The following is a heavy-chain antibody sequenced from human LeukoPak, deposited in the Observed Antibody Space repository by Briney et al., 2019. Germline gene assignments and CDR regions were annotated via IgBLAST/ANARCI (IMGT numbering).Heavy chain of an antibody. V-gene: IGHV3-74*01. CDR3: ARASTTVPNLLDH. CDR1: GFSFSAYW. CDR2: IKGDGSST. Sequence: GGSLRLSCAASGFSFSAYWMHWVRQAPGKGLVWVARIKGDGSSTIYADSVKGRFTISRDNSKNTLYLQTSSLRAEDTAVYYCARASTTVPNLLDHWGRGTLVTVSS. J-gene: IGHJ4*02. D-gene: IGHD4-17*01.